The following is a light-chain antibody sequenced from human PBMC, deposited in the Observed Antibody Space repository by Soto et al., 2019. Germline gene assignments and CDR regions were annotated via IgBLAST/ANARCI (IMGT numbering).Light chain of an antibody. V-gene: IGLV4-69*01. CDR2: LSSDGSH. CDR1: SGHSNYA. J-gene: IGLJ2*01. Sequence: QSVLTQSPSASASLGASVKLTCTLSSGHSNYAIAWHQQQSEKGPRYLMKLSSDGSHSKGDGIHDRFSGSSSGAERYLTISSLQSEDEAYYYCQTWGSGIVVFGGGTQLTVL. CDR3: QTWGSGIVV.